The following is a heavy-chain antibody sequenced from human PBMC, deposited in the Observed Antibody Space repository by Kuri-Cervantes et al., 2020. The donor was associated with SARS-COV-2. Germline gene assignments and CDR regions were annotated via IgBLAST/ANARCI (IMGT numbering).Heavy chain of an antibody. CDR2: IIPIFGIA. CDR1: EGTFSNYA. CDR3: ARDSESGGYSGYDLSY. Sequence: SVKVSCKASEGTFSNYAISWVRQAPGQGLEWMGGIIPIFGIANNAQKFQGRVSITTDESTSTAYMELSSLRSEDTAVYYCARDSESGGYSGYDLSYWGQGTLVTVSS. V-gene: IGHV1-69*05. D-gene: IGHD5-12*01. J-gene: IGHJ4*02.